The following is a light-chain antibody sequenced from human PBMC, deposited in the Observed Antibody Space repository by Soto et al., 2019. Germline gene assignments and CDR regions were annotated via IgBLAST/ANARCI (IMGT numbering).Light chain of an antibody. CDR3: RQASSFPHT. J-gene: IGKJ2*01. Sequence: DIQMTQSPSTVSASVGDRVTITCRASQPISSWLAWFRQRPGKAPELLIYAASTLHSGVPSRFSGSGSGTDFALTISGLQPEDFATYYCRQASSFPHTFGQGTRVDIK. V-gene: IGKV1-12*01. CDR2: AAS. CDR1: QPISSW.